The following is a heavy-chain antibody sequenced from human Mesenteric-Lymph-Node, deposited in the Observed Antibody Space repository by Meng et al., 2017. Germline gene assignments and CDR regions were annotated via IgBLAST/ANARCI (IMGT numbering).Heavy chain of an antibody. V-gene: IGHV3-11*04. CDR2: ISSSGSTI. J-gene: IGHJ4*02. Sequence: GESLKISCAASGFTFSDYYMSWIRQAPGKGLEWVSYISSSGSTIYYADSVKGRFTISRDNAKNSLYLQMNSLRAEDTAVYCCASTDGDYPLFDYWGQGTLVTVSS. CDR1: GFTFSDYY. CDR3: ASTDGDYPLFDY. D-gene: IGHD4-17*01.